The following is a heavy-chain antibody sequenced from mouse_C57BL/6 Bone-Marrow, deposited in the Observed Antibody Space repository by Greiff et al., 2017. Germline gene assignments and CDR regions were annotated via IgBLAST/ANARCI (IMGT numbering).Heavy chain of an antibody. CDR2: INPGSGGT. D-gene: IGHD1-1*01. J-gene: IGHJ2*01. CDR3: TRYYCGSYFDY. CDR1: GYAFTNYL. Sequence: QVQLQQSGAELVRPGTSVKVSCKASGYAFTNYLIEWVKQRPGQGLEWIGVINPGSGGTNYNEKFKGKATLTADKSSSTAYMQLSSLTSEDSAVEYCTRYYCGSYFDYWGQGTTLTVSS. V-gene: IGHV1-54*01.